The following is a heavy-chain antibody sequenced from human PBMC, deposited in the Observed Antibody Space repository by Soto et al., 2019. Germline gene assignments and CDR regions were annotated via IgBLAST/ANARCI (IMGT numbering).Heavy chain of an antibody. CDR2: IWYDGSNK. CDR1: GFTFSIYG. V-gene: IGHV3-33*01. CDR3: ARDDPRGGYSFKYGMDV. Sequence: GGSLRRAGAASGFTFSIYGMHWVLQAPCKGLEWVAVIWYDGSNKYYADSVKGRFTISRDNSKNTLYLQMNSLRAEDTAVYYCARDDPRGGYSFKYGMDVWGQGTTVTVSS. J-gene: IGHJ6*02. D-gene: IGHD5-18*01.